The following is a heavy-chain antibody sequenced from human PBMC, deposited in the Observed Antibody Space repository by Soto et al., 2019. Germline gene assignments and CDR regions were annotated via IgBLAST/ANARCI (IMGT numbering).Heavy chain of an antibody. D-gene: IGHD3-10*01. Sequence: QVQLQESGPGLVKPSQTLSLTCRVSGGSIGSPNFYWSWIRQHPGKGLEWLGYVYYNGTTYYNPSLKSRVSISVDTSKNQFSLKLSSVSAADTAVYFCVRERRLLIWSRELQDWGRGTLVTVSS. CDR3: VRERRLLIWSRELQD. V-gene: IGHV4-31*03. CDR2: VYYNGTT. CDR1: GGSIGSPNFY. J-gene: IGHJ1*01.